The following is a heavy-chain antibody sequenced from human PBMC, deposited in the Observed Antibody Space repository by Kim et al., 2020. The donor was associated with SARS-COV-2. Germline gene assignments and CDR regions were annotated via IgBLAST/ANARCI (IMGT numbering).Heavy chain of an antibody. Sequence: SETLSLTCTVSGGSISSGGYYWSWIRQHPGKGLEWIGYIYYSGSTYYNPSLKSRVTISVDTSKNQFSLKLSSVTAADTAVYYCARDRYGYGMDVWGQGTTVTVSS. V-gene: IGHV4-31*03. J-gene: IGHJ6*02. CDR1: GGSISSGGYY. D-gene: IGHD5-18*01. CDR3: ARDRYGYGMDV. CDR2: IYYSGST.